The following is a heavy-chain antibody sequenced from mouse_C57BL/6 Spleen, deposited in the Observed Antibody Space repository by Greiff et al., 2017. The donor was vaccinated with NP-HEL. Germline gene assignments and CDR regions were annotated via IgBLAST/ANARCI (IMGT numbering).Heavy chain of an antibody. V-gene: IGHV1-18*01. CDR2: INPNNGGT. CDR3: ARYAMDY. CDR1: GYTFTDYN. J-gene: IGHJ4*01. Sequence: EVKLQESGPELVKPGASVKIPCKASGYTFTDYNMDWVKQSHGKSLEWVGDINPNNGGTIYNQKFKGEATLTVDKSSSTAYMELRSLTSEDTAVYYCARYAMDYWGQGTSVTVSS.